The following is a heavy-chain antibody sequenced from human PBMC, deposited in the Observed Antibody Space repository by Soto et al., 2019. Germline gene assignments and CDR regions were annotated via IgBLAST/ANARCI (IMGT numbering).Heavy chain of an antibody. J-gene: IGHJ5*02. CDR1: GGTFNSYD. D-gene: IGHD3-22*01. V-gene: IGHV1-69*13. Sequence: SVKVSCKASGGTFNSYDINWVRQAPGQGXEWMGGIIPIVETPKYAQKFQGRVTITADESTNTVYMELSSLRSEDTAMYYCARLSRPNYYDTSGFFKDNWFDPWGQGTLVTVSS. CDR2: IIPIVETP. CDR3: ARLSRPNYYDTSGFFKDNWFDP.